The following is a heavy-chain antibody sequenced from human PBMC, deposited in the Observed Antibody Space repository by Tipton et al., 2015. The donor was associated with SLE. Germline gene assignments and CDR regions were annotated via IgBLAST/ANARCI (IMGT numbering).Heavy chain of an antibody. Sequence: GSLRLSCTVSGGSISSYYWSWIRQPAGKGLDWIGRIYTSGSTNYNPSLKSRVTMSVDTSKNQFSLKLSSVTAADTAVYYCARGCWSGYCPIHYYYYMDVWGKGTTVTVSS. CDR1: GGSISSYY. J-gene: IGHJ6*03. CDR3: ARGCWSGYCPIHYYYYMDV. D-gene: IGHD3-3*01. V-gene: IGHV4-4*07. CDR2: IYTSGST.